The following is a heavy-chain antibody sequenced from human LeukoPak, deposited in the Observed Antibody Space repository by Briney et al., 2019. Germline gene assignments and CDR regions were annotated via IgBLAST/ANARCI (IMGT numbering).Heavy chain of an antibody. CDR1: GYSFTSYW. J-gene: IGHJ5*02. D-gene: IGHD6-13*01. V-gene: IGHV5-51*01. Sequence: GESLKISCQGFGYSFTSYWVGWVRQMPGKGMEWMGVIYPGDSRIRYNPSFQGQVTISVDKSISTAYLQWVSLRASDSAMYYCACRDLTSTWSFPWGQGTLVTVSS. CDR3: ACRDLTSTWSFP. CDR2: IYPGDSRI.